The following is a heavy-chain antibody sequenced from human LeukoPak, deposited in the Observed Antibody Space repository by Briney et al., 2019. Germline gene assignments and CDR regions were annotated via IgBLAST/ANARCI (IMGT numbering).Heavy chain of an antibody. CDR1: GFTFSSYA. CDR3: AKAAEEIYCSGGSCYWDY. V-gene: IGHV3-23*01. J-gene: IGHJ4*02. Sequence: GGSLRLSCAASGFTFSSYAMSWVRQAPGKGLEWVSAISGSGGSTYYADSVKGRFTISRDNAKNSLYLQMNSLRAEDTALYYCAKAAEEIYCSGGSCYWDYWGQGTLVTVSS. CDR2: ISGSGGST. D-gene: IGHD2-15*01.